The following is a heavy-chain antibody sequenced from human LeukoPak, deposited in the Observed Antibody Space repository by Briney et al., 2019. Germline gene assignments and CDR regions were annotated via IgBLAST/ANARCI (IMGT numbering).Heavy chain of an antibody. V-gene: IGHV3-30*02. Sequence: GGSLRLSCAASGFTFSSYGMHWVRQAPGKGLEWVAFIRYDGTNKYYADSVKGRFTISRDNAKNSLYLQMNSLRAEDTAVYYCARADWDTAMIDYWGQGTLVTVSS. J-gene: IGHJ4*02. CDR2: IRYDGTNK. CDR1: GFTFSSYG. CDR3: ARADWDTAMIDY. D-gene: IGHD5-18*01.